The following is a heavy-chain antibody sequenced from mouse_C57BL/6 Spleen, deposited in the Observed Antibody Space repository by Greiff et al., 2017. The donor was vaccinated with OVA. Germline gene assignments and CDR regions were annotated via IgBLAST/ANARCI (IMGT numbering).Heavy chain of an antibody. CDR3: AREVTTVADWYFDV. Sequence: VQLQQSGTELVKPGASVKLSCKASGYTFTSYWMHWVKQRPGQGLEWIGNINPSNGGTNYNEKFKSKATLTVDKSSSTAYMQLSSLTSEDSAVYYCAREVTTVADWYFDVWGTGTTVTVSS. CDR2: INPSNGGT. D-gene: IGHD1-1*01. CDR1: GYTFTSYW. J-gene: IGHJ1*03. V-gene: IGHV1-53*01.